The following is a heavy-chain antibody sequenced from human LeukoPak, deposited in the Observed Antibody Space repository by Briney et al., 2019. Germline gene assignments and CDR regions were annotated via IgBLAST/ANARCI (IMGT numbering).Heavy chain of an antibody. CDR1: DYSISRGYY. Sequence: SETLSLTCAVSDYSISRGYYWGCIRQPPAKGLEWIGSIYHSGSAYYSPSLKSRLTISVDTSKNQFSLKLGSVTAADTAMYYCARHMGPYYYDSSGVDYWGQGTLVTVSS. CDR2: IYHSGSA. D-gene: IGHD3-22*01. J-gene: IGHJ4*02. V-gene: IGHV4-38-2*01. CDR3: ARHMGPYYYDSSGVDY.